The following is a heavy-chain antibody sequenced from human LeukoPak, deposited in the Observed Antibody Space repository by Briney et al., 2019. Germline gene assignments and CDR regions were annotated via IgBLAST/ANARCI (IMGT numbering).Heavy chain of an antibody. D-gene: IGHD6-13*01. CDR2: INPNSGGT. CDR1: GYTFTGYY. J-gene: IGHJ4*02. Sequence: ASVTVSCTASGYTFTGYYLHWVRQAPGQGLEWMGRINPNSGGTNYAQKFQGRVTMTRDTSISTVYMELSRLRSDDTAVYYCARGEAGCPDYWGQGTLVTVSS. CDR3: ARGEAGCPDY. V-gene: IGHV1-2*06.